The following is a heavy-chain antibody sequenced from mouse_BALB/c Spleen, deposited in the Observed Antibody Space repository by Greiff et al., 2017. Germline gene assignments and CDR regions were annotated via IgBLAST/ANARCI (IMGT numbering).Heavy chain of an antibody. CDR2: IDPSDSYT. V-gene: IGHV1-69*02. CDR1: GYTFTSYW. Sequence: QVQLQQPGAELVKPGASVKLSCKASGYTFTSYWMHWVKQRPGQGLEWIGEIDPSDSYTNYNQKFKGKATLTVDKSSSTAYMQLSSLTSEDSAVYYCARKKRGPLYWYFDVWGAGTTVTVSS. CDR3: ARKKRGPLYWYFDV. J-gene: IGHJ1*01.